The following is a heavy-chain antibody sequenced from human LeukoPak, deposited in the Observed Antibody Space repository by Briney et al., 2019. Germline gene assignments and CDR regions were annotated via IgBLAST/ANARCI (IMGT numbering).Heavy chain of an antibody. CDR2: MYTGGTT. V-gene: IGHV3-53*01. Sequence: GGSLRLSCAVSGFTVSDTHMSWVRQAPGEGLEWVSAMYTGGTTYYADSVTGRFTVSRDTSRNTLFLHMNSLRAEDTAVYYCAEDEAPSGGGLASWGQGTLVIVSS. CDR1: GFTVSDTH. CDR3: AEDEAPSGGGLAS. J-gene: IGHJ5*01. D-gene: IGHD3-16*01.